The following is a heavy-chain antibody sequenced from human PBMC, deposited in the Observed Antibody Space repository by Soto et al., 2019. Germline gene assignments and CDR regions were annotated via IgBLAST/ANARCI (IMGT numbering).Heavy chain of an antibody. J-gene: IGHJ4*02. Sequence: SETLSLTCTVSGGSVSSICNYWGWIRQPPGKGLEWIGSIYYSGSTYYNPSLKSRVTTSVDTSKNQFSLKLSSVTAADTAVYYCARRYGASFVYWGQGTLVTVSS. CDR2: IYYSGST. CDR3: ARRYGASFVY. CDR1: GGSVSSICNY. D-gene: IGHD4-17*01. V-gene: IGHV4-39*07.